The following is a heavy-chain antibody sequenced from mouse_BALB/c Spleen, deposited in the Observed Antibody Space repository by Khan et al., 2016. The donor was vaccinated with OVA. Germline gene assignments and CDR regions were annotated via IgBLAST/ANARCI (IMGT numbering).Heavy chain of an antibody. CDR2: ILPGSGST. D-gene: IGHD1-1*02. CDR3: ARSGGYYAMDY. Sequence: QVRLQQSGAELMKPGASVKISCKATGYTFSSYWIEWVKQRPGHGLEWIGEILPGSGSTNYNEKFKGKATFTADTSSNTAYMQLSSLTSEDSADYYCARSGGYYAMDYWGQGTSVTVSS. J-gene: IGHJ4*01. V-gene: IGHV1-9*01. CDR1: GYTFSSYW.